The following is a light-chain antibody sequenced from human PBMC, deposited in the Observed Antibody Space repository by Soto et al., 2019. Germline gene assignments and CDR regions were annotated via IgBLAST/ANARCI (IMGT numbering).Light chain of an antibody. CDR1: QSVSSN. Sequence: EIVMTQKKATLSVSPGERATLSCRASQSVSSNLAWYQQKPGQAPRLLIYDASTRATGIPARFSGSGSGTEFTLTISSLQSEDFALYYCQQYNNLPTFGGVT. CDR2: DAS. V-gene: IGKV3-15*01. J-gene: IGKJ4*01. CDR3: QQYNNLPT.